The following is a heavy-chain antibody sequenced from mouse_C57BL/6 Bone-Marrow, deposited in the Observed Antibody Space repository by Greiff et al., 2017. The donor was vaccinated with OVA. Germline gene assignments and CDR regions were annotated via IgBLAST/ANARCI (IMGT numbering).Heavy chain of an antibody. CDR1: GYTFTSYW. CDR2: IDPSDSYT. D-gene: IGHD1-1*01. V-gene: IGHV1-59*01. CDR3: ARRYYHYYAMDY. Sequence: QVQLQQPGAELVRPGTSVKLSCKASGYTFTSYWMHWVKQRPGQGLEWIGVIDPSDSYTNYNQKFKGKATLTVDTSSSTAYMQLSSLTSEDSAVYYCARRYYHYYAMDYWGQGTSVTVSS. J-gene: IGHJ4*01.